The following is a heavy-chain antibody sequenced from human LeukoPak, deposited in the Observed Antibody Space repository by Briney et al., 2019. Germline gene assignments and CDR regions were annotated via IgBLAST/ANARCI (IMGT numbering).Heavy chain of an antibody. CDR1: GFTFSDHA. CDR3: AKGPLIEVAGTTWDH. CDR2: ISGSGST. Sequence: TGGSLRLSCAASGFTFSDHAMTWVRQAPGTGLEWVSAISGSGSTCYADSVKGRFTISRDITKNTLYLQMNSLRAEDTAVYYCAKGPLIEVAGTTWDHWGQGTLVTVSS. V-gene: IGHV3-23*01. J-gene: IGHJ4*02. D-gene: IGHD6-19*01.